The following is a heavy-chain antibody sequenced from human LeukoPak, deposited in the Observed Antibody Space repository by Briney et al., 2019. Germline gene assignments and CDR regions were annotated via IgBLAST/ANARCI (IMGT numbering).Heavy chain of an antibody. CDR2: IYYSEST. Sequence: SETQSLTCTVSGGSISSSSYYWGWIRQPPGKGLEWIGSIYYSESTYYNPSLKSRVTISVDTSKNQFSLKLGSVTAADTAVYYCARGGGVVITFAFDIWGQGTMVTVSS. D-gene: IGHD3-22*01. CDR1: GGSISSSSYY. CDR3: ARGGGVVITFAFDI. V-gene: IGHV4-39*07. J-gene: IGHJ3*02.